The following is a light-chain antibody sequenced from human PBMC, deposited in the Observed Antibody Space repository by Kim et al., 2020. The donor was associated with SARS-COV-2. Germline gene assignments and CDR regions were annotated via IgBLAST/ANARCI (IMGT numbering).Light chain of an antibody. V-gene: IGKV2-28*01. Sequence: DIVMTQSPLSLPVTPGEPASISCRSSQSLLHSNGYNYLDWYLQKPGQSPQLLIYLGSNRASGVPDWFSGSGSGTDFTLKISRVEAEDVGVYYCMQALQTPRVFGQGTKVDI. CDR1: QSLLHSNGYNY. CDR2: LGS. CDR3: MQALQTPRV. J-gene: IGKJ1*01.